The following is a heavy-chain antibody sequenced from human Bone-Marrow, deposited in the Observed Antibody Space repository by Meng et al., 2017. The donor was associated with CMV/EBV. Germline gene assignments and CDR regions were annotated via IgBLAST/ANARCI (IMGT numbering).Heavy chain of an antibody. Sequence: GSLRLSCTVSGGSVSSGSYYWSWIRQPPGKGLEWIGNIYYSGSTNYNPSLKSRVTISVDTSKNQFSLKLSSVTAADTAVYYCARAGTIPWSGFERNWFDPWGQGTLVTVSS. D-gene: IGHD3-3*01. J-gene: IGHJ5*02. V-gene: IGHV4-61*01. CDR1: GGSVSSGSYY. CDR2: IYYSGST. CDR3: ARAGTIPWSGFERNWFDP.